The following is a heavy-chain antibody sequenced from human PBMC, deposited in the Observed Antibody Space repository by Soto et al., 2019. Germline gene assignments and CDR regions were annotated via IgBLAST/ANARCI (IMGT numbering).Heavy chain of an antibody. CDR1: GGSISSSSYY. J-gene: IGHJ4*02. CDR3: ARPGIGGDFDY. CDR2: IYYSGST. V-gene: IGHV4-39*01. Sequence: TLSLTCTVSGGSISSSSYYWGWIRQPPGKGLEWIGSIYYSGSTYYNPSLKSRVTISVDTSKNQFSLKLSSVTAADTAVYYCARPGIGGDFDYWGQGTLVTVSS. D-gene: IGHD3-10*01.